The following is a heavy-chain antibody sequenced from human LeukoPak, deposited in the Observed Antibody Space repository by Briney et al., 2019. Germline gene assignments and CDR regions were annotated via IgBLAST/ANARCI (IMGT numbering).Heavy chain of an antibody. CDR2: IRYDGSNK. V-gene: IGHV3-30*02. J-gene: IGHJ6*02. Sequence: PGGSLRLSCAASGFTFSSYGMHWVRQAPGKGLEWVAFIRYDGSNKYYADSVKGRFTISRDNSKNTLYLQMDSLRAEDTAVYYCAKAGGYDIGSYGMDVWGQGTTVTVSS. D-gene: IGHD5-12*01. CDR3: AKAGGYDIGSYGMDV. CDR1: GFTFSSYG.